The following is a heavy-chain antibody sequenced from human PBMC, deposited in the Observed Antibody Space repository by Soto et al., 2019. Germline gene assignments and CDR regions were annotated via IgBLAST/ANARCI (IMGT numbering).Heavy chain of an antibody. CDR1: GFTFSNYD. CDR3: AKVPLRPSYFDY. D-gene: IGHD4-17*01. Sequence: EVQLLDSGGGLVQPGGSLRLSCAASGFTFSNYDMTWVRQAPGKGLEWVSRIGGSGDRTYYADSVKGRFTISRDNSRNTLYLQMNSLRAEDTAMYYCAKVPLRPSYFDYWGQGALVTVSS. CDR2: IGGSGDRT. J-gene: IGHJ4*02. V-gene: IGHV3-23*01.